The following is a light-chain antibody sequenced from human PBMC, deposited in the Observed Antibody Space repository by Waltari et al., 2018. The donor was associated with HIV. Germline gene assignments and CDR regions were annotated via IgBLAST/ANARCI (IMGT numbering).Light chain of an antibody. CDR3: GTWDSSLSAVI. Sequence: QSVLTQPPSVSAAPGQKVTISCSGSSSNIGNNYVSRYQQLPGTAPKLLSYDNDKRPSGIPDRCSGSKSGTSATLGITGLQTGDEADYYCGTWDSSLSAVIFGGGTKLTVL. CDR2: DND. V-gene: IGLV1-51*01. J-gene: IGLJ2*01. CDR1: SSNIGNNY.